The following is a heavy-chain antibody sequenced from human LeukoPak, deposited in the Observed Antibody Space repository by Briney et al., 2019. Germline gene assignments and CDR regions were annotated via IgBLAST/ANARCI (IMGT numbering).Heavy chain of an antibody. D-gene: IGHD3-16*01. Sequence: ASVKVSCKASGYTFTSYDINWVRQATGQGLEWMGWMNPNSGNTGYAQKFQGRVTITRNTSISTAYMELSSLRSEDTAVYYCARGGSDGAYYYYMDVWGKGTTVIVSS. J-gene: IGHJ6*03. CDR1: GYTFTSYD. V-gene: IGHV1-8*03. CDR2: MNPNSGNT. CDR3: ARGGSDGAYYYYMDV.